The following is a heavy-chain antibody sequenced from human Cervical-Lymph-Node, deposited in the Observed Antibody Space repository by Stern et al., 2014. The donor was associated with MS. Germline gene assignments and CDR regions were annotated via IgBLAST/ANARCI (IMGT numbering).Heavy chain of an antibody. V-gene: IGHV3-11*01. CDR1: GFTFGADF. J-gene: IGHJ4*02. Sequence: QVQLVQSGGGLVKPGGSLRISCAASGFTFGADFMTWIRQAPGKGLEWVSYISSSGSTVHYADSVKGRFTISRDNANNSLYLQMNSLRAEDTAVYYCASEKCTSASCFLSWGQGALVTVSS. D-gene: IGHD2-8*02. CDR2: ISSSGSTV. CDR3: ASEKCTSASCFLS.